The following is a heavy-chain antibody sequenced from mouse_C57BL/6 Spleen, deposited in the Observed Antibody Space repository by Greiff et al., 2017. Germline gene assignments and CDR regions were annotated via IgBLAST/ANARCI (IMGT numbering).Heavy chain of an antibody. Sequence: QVQLKESGPELVKPGASVKISCKASGYAFSSSWMNWVKQRPGKGLEWIGRIYPGDGDTNYNGKFKGKATLTADKSSSTAYMQLSSLTSEDSAVYFCAREGGIYYYGSSYRDYAMDYWGQGTSVTVSS. CDR2: IYPGDGDT. D-gene: IGHD1-1*01. V-gene: IGHV1-82*01. J-gene: IGHJ4*01. CDR1: GYAFSSSW. CDR3: AREGGIYYYGSSYRDYAMDY.